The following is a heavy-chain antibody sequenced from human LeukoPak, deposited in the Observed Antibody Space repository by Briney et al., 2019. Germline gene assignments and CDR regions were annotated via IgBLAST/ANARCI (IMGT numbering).Heavy chain of an antibody. V-gene: IGHV4-59*01. CDR1: GGSISRYY. CDR3: AKRIQSAMATGY. D-gene: IGHD5-18*01. J-gene: IGHJ4*02. CDR2: IYYSGST. Sequence: SETLSLTCTVSGGSISRYYWSWIRQSPGKGLEWIGYIYYSGSTNYNPSLKSRVTISVDTSKNQFSLKLSSVTAADTAVYYCAKRIQSAMATGYWGQGTLVTVSS.